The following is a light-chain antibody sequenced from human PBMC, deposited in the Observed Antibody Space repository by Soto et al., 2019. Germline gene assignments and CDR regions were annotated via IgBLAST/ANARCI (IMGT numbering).Light chain of an antibody. CDR1: QSVINSSNNKKY. CDR3: QQYLYTPR. J-gene: IGKJ1*01. V-gene: IGKV4-1*01. CDR2: WAS. Sequence: DIVMTQSPDSLAVSLGERATINCKSSQSVINSSNNKKYLAWYQQKPGQPPKFLIYWASTRESGVPDRFSGSGSGTDFTLTISNLQAEDVAVYFCQQYLYTPRFGQGTEVEIK.